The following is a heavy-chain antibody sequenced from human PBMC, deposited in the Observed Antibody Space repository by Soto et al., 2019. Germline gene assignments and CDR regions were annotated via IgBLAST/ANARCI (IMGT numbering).Heavy chain of an antibody. V-gene: IGHV3-15*01. D-gene: IGHD2-2*01. CDR2: IKRKIDGETT. J-gene: IGHJ3*02. Sequence: EVQLLESGGDLAEPGGSLRLSCAASGFAFTHVWMTWVRQAPGRGLEWVGRIKRKIDGETTNYAAPVKGRFTISRDDSKNTLYPQMNSLKTDDSAVYYCAADRYCSSNTCPGAFDIWGQGTTV. CDR3: AADRYCSSNTCPGAFDI. CDR1: GFAFTHVW.